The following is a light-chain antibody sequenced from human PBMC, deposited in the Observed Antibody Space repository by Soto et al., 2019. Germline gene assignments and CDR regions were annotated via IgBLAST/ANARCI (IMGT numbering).Light chain of an antibody. CDR2: GAS. J-gene: IGKJ5*01. Sequence: EMVLTKSPATLSVSPGERATLSCRASHIVSSNLAWYQQKPGQAPRLLIYGASTRATGIPARFSGSGSGTEFTLTISSLQSEDFAVYYCQQYNNWPITFGQGTRLEI. CDR3: QQYNNWPIT. V-gene: IGKV3-15*01. CDR1: HIVSSN.